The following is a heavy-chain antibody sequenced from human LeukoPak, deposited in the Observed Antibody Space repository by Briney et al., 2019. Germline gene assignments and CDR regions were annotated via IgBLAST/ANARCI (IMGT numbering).Heavy chain of an antibody. CDR3: ANLEYYSSGWYDYYYYMDV. Sequence: GGSPRLSCAAAGFTFSSYEMNWVRQAPGKGLEWVSYVNNIGDTIYYADSVKGRFTISRDNAKNSLYLQMNSLRAEDTAVYYCANLEYYSSGWYDYYYYMDVWGKGTTVTVSS. D-gene: IGHD6-19*01. CDR1: GFTFSSYE. J-gene: IGHJ6*03. CDR2: VNNIGDTI. V-gene: IGHV3-48*03.